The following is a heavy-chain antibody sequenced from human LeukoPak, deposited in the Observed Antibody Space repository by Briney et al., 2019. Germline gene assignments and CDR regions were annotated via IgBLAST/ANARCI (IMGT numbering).Heavy chain of an antibody. J-gene: IGHJ4*02. CDR3: ARDYSSPFDY. Sequence: SETLSLTCTVSGGSISSSSYYWGWIRQPPGKGLEWIGEINHSGSTNYNPSLKSRVTISVDTSKNQFSLKLSSVTAADTAVYYCARDYSSPFDYWGQGTLVTVSS. D-gene: IGHD4-11*01. V-gene: IGHV4-39*07. CDR1: GGSISSSSYY. CDR2: INHSGST.